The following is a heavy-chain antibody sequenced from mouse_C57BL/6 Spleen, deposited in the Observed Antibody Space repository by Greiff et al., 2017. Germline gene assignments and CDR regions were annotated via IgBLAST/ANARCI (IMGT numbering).Heavy chain of an antibody. Sequence: VKLMESGAELVKPGASVKISCKASGYAFSSYWMNWVKQRPGKGLEWIGQIYPGDGDTNYNGKFKGKATLTADKSSSTAYMQRSSLTSEDSAVYFCAREGDYWFAYWGQGTLVTVSA. D-gene: IGHD2-4*01. CDR3: AREGDYWFAY. J-gene: IGHJ3*01. CDR1: GYAFSSYW. CDR2: IYPGDGDT. V-gene: IGHV1-80*01.